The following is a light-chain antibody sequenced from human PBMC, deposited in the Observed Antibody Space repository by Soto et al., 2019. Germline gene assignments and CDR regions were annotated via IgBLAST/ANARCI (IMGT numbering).Light chain of an antibody. CDR3: QQSYSTPLT. V-gene: IGKV1-39*01. CDR1: QSISNY. CDR2: AAS. J-gene: IGKJ4*01. Sequence: DIQMTQSPSSLSASVGERVTITCRASQSISNYLNWYQQKPGKGPELLIYAASSLQSGVPSRFSGSGSGTDFTLTISSLQPEDIATYHCQQSYSTPLTFGGGTKVEIK.